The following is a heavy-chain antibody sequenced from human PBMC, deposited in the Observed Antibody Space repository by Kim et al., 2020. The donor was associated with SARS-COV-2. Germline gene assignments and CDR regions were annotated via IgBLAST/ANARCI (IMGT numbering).Heavy chain of an antibody. D-gene: IGHD4-17*01. J-gene: IGHJ4*02. V-gene: IGHV3-74*01. CDR3: ARSYGGNSQNDY. Sequence: TYAASVKGRFTNYRDDAENTLYLQMNSLRAEDKGVYYCARSYGGNSQNDYWGQETLVTVSS.